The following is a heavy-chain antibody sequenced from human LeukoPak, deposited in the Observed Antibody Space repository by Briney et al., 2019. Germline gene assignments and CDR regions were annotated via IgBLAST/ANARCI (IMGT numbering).Heavy chain of an antibody. V-gene: IGHV1-69*06. CDR1: GGTFSSYA. CDR3: ARDKGIAVARYYFDY. J-gene: IGHJ4*02. D-gene: IGHD6-19*01. CDR2: IIPIFATT. Sequence: SVKVSCKASGGTFSSYAISWVRQAPGQGLEWMGGIIPIFATTNYAQKFQGRVTITADKSTSTAYMELSSLRSEDTAVYYCARDKGIAVARYYFDYWGQGTLVTVSS.